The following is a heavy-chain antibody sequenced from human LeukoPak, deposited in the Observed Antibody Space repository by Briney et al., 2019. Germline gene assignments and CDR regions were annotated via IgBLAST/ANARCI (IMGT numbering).Heavy chain of an antibody. V-gene: IGHV3-74*01. Sequence: GGSLRLSCAASGFTFSSHWMHWVRQAPGKGLVWVSRINSDGSITSYADSVKGRFTISGDNAKNTLYLQMNSLRAEDTAVYYCAGDRMALGDYWGQGTLVTVSS. J-gene: IGHJ4*02. CDR1: GFTFSSHW. D-gene: IGHD7-27*01. CDR2: INSDGSIT. CDR3: AGDRMALGDY.